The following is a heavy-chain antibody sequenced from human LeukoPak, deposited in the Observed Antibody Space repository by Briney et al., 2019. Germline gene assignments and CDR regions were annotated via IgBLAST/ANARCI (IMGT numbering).Heavy chain of an antibody. CDR3: ATRMYYYDSSGYFNFDY. CDR2: IIPIFGTA. J-gene: IGHJ4*02. Sequence: SMKVSCKASGGTFSSYAISWVRQAPGQGLEWMGGIIPIFGTANYAQKFQGRVTITTDESTSTAYMELSSLRSEDTAVYYCATRMYYYDSSGYFNFDYWGQGTLVTVSS. CDR1: GGTFSSYA. V-gene: IGHV1-69*05. D-gene: IGHD3-22*01.